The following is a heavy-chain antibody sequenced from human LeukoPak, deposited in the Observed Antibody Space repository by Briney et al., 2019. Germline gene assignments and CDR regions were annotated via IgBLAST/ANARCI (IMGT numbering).Heavy chain of an antibody. CDR3: ARSYYDILTAYFHGLDV. CDR1: GYTFSGYY. D-gene: IGHD3-9*01. CDR2: INPNSGGT. V-gene: IGHV1-2*02. J-gene: IGHJ6*02. Sequence: ASVKVSCKASGYTFSGYYIHWVRQAPGQGLEWVGWINPNSGGTDYAQKFQGRVTMTRDTSISMAYTELGRLRYDDTAVYYCARSYYDILTAYFHGLDVWGQGTTITVSS.